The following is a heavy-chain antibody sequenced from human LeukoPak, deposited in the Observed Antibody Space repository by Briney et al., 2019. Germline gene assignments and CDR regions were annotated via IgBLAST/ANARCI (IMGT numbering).Heavy chain of an antibody. J-gene: IGHJ4*02. V-gene: IGHV3-23*01. Sequence: GGSLRLSCAASGFTFNDYAMTWVRQVPGKGLEWVAAVSGSGGVTYYADSVKGRFTISRDNSKNTLYLQMNSLRADDTAVYYCAKPAKTDYADYWGQGTLVTVSS. CDR2: VSGSGGVT. D-gene: IGHD1-14*01. CDR3: AKPAKTDYADY. CDR1: GFTFNDYA.